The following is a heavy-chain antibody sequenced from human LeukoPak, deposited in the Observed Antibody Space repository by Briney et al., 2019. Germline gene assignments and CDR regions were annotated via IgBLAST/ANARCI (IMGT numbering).Heavy chain of an antibody. CDR1: GGSISSYY. J-gene: IGHJ3*02. D-gene: IGHD3-22*01. V-gene: IGHV4-59*01. Sequence: SSETLSLTCTVSGGSISSYYWSWIRQPPGKGLEWIGYIYYSGSTNYNPYLKSRVTISVDTSKNQFSLKLSSVTAADTAVYYCARGGAPQYYYDSSGYYYGAFDIWGQGTMVTVSS. CDR2: IYYSGST. CDR3: ARGGAPQYYYDSSGYYYGAFDI.